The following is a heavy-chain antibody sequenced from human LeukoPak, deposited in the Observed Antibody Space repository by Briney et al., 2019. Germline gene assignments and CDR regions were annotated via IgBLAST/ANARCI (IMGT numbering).Heavy chain of an antibody. D-gene: IGHD4-17*01. CDR1: GGSISSYY. CDR2: IHYSGST. J-gene: IGHJ6*03. CDR3: ARDITVTTSLGYYYYYMDV. V-gene: IGHV4-59*01. Sequence: SETLSLTCTVSGGSISSYYWSWIRQPPGKGLEWIGHIHYSGSTNYTPSLKSRVTISVDTSKNQFSLKLSSVTAADTAVYYCARDITVTTSLGYYYYYMDVWGKGTTVTVSS.